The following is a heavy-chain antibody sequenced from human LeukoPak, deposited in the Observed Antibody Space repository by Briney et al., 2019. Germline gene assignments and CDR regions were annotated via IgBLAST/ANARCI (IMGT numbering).Heavy chain of an antibody. D-gene: IGHD3-22*01. CDR2: MNPNSGNT. CDR3: ARSPSPYDSSGYYTSPPDY. CDR1: GYTFTSYD. V-gene: IGHV1-8*03. J-gene: IGHJ4*02. Sequence: VASVKVSCKASGYTFTSYDINWVRQATGQGLEWMGWMNPNSGNTGYAQKFQGRVTITRNTSISTAYMELSSLRPEDTAVYYCARSPSPYDSSGYYTSPPDYWGQGTLVTVSS.